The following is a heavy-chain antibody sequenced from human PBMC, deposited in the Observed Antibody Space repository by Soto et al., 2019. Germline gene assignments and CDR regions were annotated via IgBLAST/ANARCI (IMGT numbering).Heavy chain of an antibody. D-gene: IGHD3-22*01. CDR2: ISGSGGST. CDR3: ASITMIVVVNPFDY. V-gene: IGHV3-23*01. Sequence: LRLSCAASGFTFSSYAMSWVRQAPGKGLEWVSAISGSGGSTYYADSVKGRFTISRDNSKNTLYLQMNSLRAEDTAVYYCASITMIVVVNPFDYWGQGTLVTVSS. J-gene: IGHJ4*02. CDR1: GFTFSSYA.